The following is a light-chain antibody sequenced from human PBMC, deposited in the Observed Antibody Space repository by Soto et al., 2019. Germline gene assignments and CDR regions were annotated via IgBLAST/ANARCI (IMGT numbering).Light chain of an antibody. Sequence: QSALTQPASVSWSPGQSITISCTGTSSDIGAYNFVSWYQQHPGKAPKLMLYDVNIRPSGVSNRFSGSKSGNTASLTISGLQAEDEADYYFTSWTTSTTMIFGGGTKLTVL. CDR3: TSWTTSTTMI. CDR2: DVN. J-gene: IGLJ2*01. V-gene: IGLV2-14*03. CDR1: SSDIGAYNF.